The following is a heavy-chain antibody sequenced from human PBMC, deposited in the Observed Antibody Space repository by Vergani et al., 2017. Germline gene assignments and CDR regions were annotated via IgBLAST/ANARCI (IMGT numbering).Heavy chain of an antibody. Sequence: QVQLQESGPGLVKPSEPLSLTCTVSGGSLSSYYWSWIRQPPGKGLEWIGYIYYSGSTNYNPSLKSRVTISVDTSKNQFSLKLSSVTAADTAVYYCARVRGIVGATIDYWGQGTLVTVSS. D-gene: IGHD1-26*01. CDR2: IYYSGST. CDR3: ARVRGIVGATIDY. J-gene: IGHJ4*02. V-gene: IGHV4-59*01. CDR1: GGSLSSYY.